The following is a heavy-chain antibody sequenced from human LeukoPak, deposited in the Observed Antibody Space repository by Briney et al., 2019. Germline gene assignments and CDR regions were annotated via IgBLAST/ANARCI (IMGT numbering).Heavy chain of an antibody. D-gene: IGHD3-9*01. J-gene: IGHJ3*02. CDR2: INPGGGNT. CDR1: GYTFSRYY. V-gene: IGHV1-46*01. CDR3: ARDFDWGPPDAFDI. Sequence: ASVKVSCKASGYTFSRYYIHWVRQAPGQGPEWMGIINPGGGNTNYAQKFQGRVTMTRDTSTSTVYMELSSLRSDDTAVYYCARDFDWGPPDAFDIWGQGTRVTVSS.